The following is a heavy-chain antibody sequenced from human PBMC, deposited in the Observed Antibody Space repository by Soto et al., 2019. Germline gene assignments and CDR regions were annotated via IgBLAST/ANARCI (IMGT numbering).Heavy chain of an antibody. CDR1: GFTFGSYS. CDR2: ISSSSSYI. D-gene: IGHD3-22*01. V-gene: IGHV3-21*01. CDR3: ARDNYYDSSGYYPAPNDAFDI. Sequence: PGGSLRLSCAASGFTFGSYSMNWVRQAPGKGLEWVSSISSSSSYIYYADSVKGRFTISRDNAKNSLYLQMNSLRAEDTAVYYCARDNYYDSSGYYPAPNDAFDIWGQGTMVTVSS. J-gene: IGHJ3*02.